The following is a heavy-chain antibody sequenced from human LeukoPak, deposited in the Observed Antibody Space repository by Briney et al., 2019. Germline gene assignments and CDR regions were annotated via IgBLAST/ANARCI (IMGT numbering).Heavy chain of an antibody. J-gene: IGHJ4*02. V-gene: IGHV3-21*01. D-gene: IGHD5-24*01. Sequence: GWSLRLSCAASGFTFSSYSMNWVRQAPGKGLEGVSSISSSSSYIYYADSVKGRFTISRDNAKNSLYLQMNSLRAEDTAVYYCARVHQGGWLQYFDYWGQGTLVTVSS. CDR2: ISSSSSYI. CDR3: ARVHQGGWLQYFDY. CDR1: GFTFSSYS.